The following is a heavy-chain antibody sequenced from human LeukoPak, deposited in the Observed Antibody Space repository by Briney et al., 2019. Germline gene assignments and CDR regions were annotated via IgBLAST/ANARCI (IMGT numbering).Heavy chain of an antibody. D-gene: IGHD2-2*02. V-gene: IGHV4-30-4*08. CDR1: GGSISSGDYY. J-gene: IGHJ6*03. CDR2: IYYSGST. CDR3: ARVGYCSSTSCYTGGRRPPRYYYMDV. Sequence: PSQTLSLTCTVSGGSISSGDYYWSWIRQPPGKGLEGIGYIYYSGSTYYNPSLKSRVTISVDASKNQFSLQLSSVTAADTAVYYCARVGYCSSTSCYTGGRRPPRYYYMDVWGKGTTVTVSS.